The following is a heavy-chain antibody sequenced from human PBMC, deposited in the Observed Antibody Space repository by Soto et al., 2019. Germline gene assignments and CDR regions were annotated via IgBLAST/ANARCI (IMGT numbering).Heavy chain of an antibody. D-gene: IGHD1-26*01. CDR3: ARVSGSYYYGMDG. CDR1: GGSISSGGYS. CDR2: IYHSGST. J-gene: IGHJ6*02. V-gene: IGHV4-30-2*01. Sequence: PSETLSLTCAVSGGSISSGGYSWSWIRQPPGKGLEWIGEIYHSGSTNYNPSLKSRVTISVDKSKNQFSLKLSSVTAADTAVYYGARVSGSYYYGMDGWGQGTTDTVSS.